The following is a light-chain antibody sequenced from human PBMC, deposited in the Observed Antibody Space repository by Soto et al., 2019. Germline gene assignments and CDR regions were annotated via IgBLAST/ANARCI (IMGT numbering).Light chain of an antibody. CDR3: QQRSNWQIT. CDR1: LSVSSD. J-gene: IGKJ5*01. V-gene: IGKV3D-11*02. Sequence: EIVMTQSPATLSLSPVERATLSCMASLSVSSDLAWYRQKPGQAPRLLIYDASNRVTGIPARFRGSGSGTDFTLTISSLEPDDFAVYYCQQRSNWQITFGQGTRLEIK. CDR2: DAS.